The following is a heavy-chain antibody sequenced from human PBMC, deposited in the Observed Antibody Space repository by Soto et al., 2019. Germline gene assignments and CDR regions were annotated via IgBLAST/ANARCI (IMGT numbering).Heavy chain of an antibody. CDR3: ARGHYGRDY. J-gene: IGHJ4*02. CDR2: IKPDGSDK. CDR1: EFTFSQHW. D-gene: IGHD4-17*01. V-gene: IGHV3-7*01. Sequence: GGSLILSCAASEFTFSQHWMSWVRQAPGKGLEWVADIKPDGSDKYYVDSVKGRFTISRDNARHSVYLQMNSLRAEDTAMYYCARGHYGRDYWGKGTPVPVSS.